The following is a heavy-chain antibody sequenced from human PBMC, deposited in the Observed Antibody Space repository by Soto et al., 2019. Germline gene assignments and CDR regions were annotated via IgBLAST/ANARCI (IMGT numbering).Heavy chain of an antibody. J-gene: IGHJ4*02. CDR3: ARENSSGWYRSAYFAY. Sequence: GGSLRLSCAASGFTFSSYGMHWVRQAPGKGLEWVAVIWYDGSNKYYADSVKGRFTISRDNSKNTLYLQMNSLRAEDTAVYYCARENSSGWYRSAYFAYWGQGTLVTVSS. CDR1: GFTFSSYG. D-gene: IGHD6-19*01. V-gene: IGHV3-33*01. CDR2: IWYDGSNK.